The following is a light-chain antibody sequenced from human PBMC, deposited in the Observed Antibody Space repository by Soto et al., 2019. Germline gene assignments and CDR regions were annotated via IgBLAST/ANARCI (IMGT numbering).Light chain of an antibody. Sequence: EIVLTQSPGTLSLSPGERATLSCRASQSVSSSYLAWYQQKPGQAPRLLIYGASSRATGIPDRFSGSGSGTDFTLTISSLQPEDFATYYCQQSYSRGTFGPGTKGDIK. V-gene: IGKV3-20*01. CDR1: QSVSSSY. CDR3: QQSYSRGT. CDR2: GAS. J-gene: IGKJ3*01.